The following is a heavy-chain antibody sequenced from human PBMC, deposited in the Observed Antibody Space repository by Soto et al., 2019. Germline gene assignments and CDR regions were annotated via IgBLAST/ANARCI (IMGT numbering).Heavy chain of an antibody. V-gene: IGHV1-69*13. CDR3: ARVKFRYSYGPNIYGMDV. J-gene: IGHJ6*02. CDR1: GGTFSSYA. CDR2: IIPIFGTA. D-gene: IGHD5-18*01. Sequence: SVKVSRKASGGTFSSYAISWVRQAPGQGLEWMGGIIPIFGTANYAQKFQGRVTITADESTSTAYMELSSLRSEDTAVYYCARVKFRYSYGPNIYGMDVWGQGTTVTVSS.